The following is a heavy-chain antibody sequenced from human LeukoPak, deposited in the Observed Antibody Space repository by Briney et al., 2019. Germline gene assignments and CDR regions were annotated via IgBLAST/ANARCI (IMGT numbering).Heavy chain of an antibody. CDR3: ARSRKRYIPLDAFDI. D-gene: IGHD5-24*01. CDR1: GGSISSGDYY. J-gene: IGHJ3*02. CDR2: IYYSGST. Sequence: PSQTLSLTCTVSGGSISSGDYYWSWIRQPPGKGLEWIGYIYYSGSTYYNPSLKSRVTISVDTSKNQFSLKLSSVTAADTAVYYCARSRKRYIPLDAFDIWGQGTMVPVSS. V-gene: IGHV4-30-4*01.